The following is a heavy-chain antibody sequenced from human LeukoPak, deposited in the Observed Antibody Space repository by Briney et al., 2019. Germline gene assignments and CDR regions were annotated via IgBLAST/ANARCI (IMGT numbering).Heavy chain of an antibody. D-gene: IGHD6-19*01. J-gene: IGHJ6*03. CDR3: ARGGGLQWRGGFRRRYSYYYMDV. V-gene: IGHV4-34*01. CDR1: GGSLSGYY. Sequence: PLETLSLTCDVYGGSLSGYYWIWIRQSPGTGLEWIGEINDSGSTNYNPSLKSRVTISLDTSKSQLSLKVTSVTAADTAVYFCARGGGLQWRGGFRRRYSYYYMDVWGKGTTVTVSS. CDR2: INDSGST.